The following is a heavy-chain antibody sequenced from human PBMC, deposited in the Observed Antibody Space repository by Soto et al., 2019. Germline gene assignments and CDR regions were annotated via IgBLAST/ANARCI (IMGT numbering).Heavy chain of an antibody. CDR3: ARVGGYCYCFPFESWFAP. V-gene: IGHV1-18*01. D-gene: IGHD5-18*01. CDR2: ISAYNGNT. J-gene: IGHJ5*02. Sequence: ASVKVSCKASGYTFTSYGISWVRQAPGQGLEWMGWISAYNGNTNYAQKLQGRVTMTTDTSTSTAYMELRSLRSDDTAVYYCARVGGYCYCFPFESWFAPWAQGTLVTVSS. CDR1: GYTFTSYG.